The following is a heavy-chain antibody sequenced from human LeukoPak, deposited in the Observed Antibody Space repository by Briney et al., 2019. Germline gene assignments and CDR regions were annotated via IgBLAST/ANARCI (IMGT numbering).Heavy chain of an antibody. CDR3: ARDSDPTVTTSGY. Sequence: GGSLRLSCAASGFTFSDYYMSWIRHAPGKGLEGVSYISSSGSTIYYADSVKGRFTISRDNAKNSLYLQMNSLRAEDTAVYYCARDSDPTVTTSGYWGQGTLVTVSS. CDR1: GFTFSDYY. CDR2: ISSSGSTI. D-gene: IGHD4-17*01. J-gene: IGHJ4*02. V-gene: IGHV3-11*04.